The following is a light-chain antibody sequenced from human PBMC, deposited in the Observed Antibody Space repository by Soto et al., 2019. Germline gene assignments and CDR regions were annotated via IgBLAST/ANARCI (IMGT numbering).Light chain of an antibody. CDR3: QQYGRSPPT. J-gene: IGKJ4*01. CDR2: GAS. V-gene: IGKV3-20*01. Sequence: ESVLTQSPGTLSLSPGERATISCRARQSVSRSYLAWYQQKPGQAPRLLIYGASSRATGIPDRFSGSGSGTDFTLTISRLEPEDFAMYYCQQYGRSPPTFGGGTKVEIK. CDR1: QSVSRSY.